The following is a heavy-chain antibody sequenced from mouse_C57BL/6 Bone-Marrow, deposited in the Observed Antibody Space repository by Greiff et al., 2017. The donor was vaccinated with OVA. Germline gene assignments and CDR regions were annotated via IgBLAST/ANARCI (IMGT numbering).Heavy chain of an antibody. J-gene: IGHJ2*01. CDR3: ARWWSLGY. Sequence: VQLQQSGPELVKPGASVKISCKASGYAFSSSWMNWVKQRPGKGLEWIGRIYPGDGDTNYNGKFKGKATLTADKSSSTAYMQLSSLTSEDSAVYFFARWWSLGYWGQGTTLTVSS. CDR1: GYAFSSSW. V-gene: IGHV1-82*01. D-gene: IGHD1-1*02. CDR2: IYPGDGDT.